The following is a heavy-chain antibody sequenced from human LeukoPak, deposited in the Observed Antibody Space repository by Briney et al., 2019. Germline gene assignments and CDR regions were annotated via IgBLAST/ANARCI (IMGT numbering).Heavy chain of an antibody. CDR2: MSYSGNT. V-gene: IGHV4-59*01. J-gene: IGHJ4*02. CDR1: GGSINNYY. D-gene: IGHD4/OR15-4a*01. CDR3: ARDEYGGPFDY. Sequence: SETLSLTCTVSGGSINNYYWNWIRQPPGKGLEWIGYMSYSGNTYYNPSLKSRVTISVDMSKNQFYLQMSSVTAADTAVYYRARDEYGGPFDYWGQGALVTVSS.